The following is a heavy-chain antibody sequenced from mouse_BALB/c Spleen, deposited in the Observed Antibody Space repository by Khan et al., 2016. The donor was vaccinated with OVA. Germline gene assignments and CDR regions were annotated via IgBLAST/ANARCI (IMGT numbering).Heavy chain of an antibody. J-gene: IGHJ4*01. Sequence: QIQLVQSGPEVKKPGETVKISCKASGHTFTKFGMNWVKQAPGKGLKWMGWINTYTGEPTYADDFNGRFAFSLETSASTAYLQINNLKNEATATYFCARPPCFSYFLDNWGQGTSVTVSS. CDR2: INTYTGEP. CDR3: ARPPCFSYFLDN. CDR1: GHTFTKFG. V-gene: IGHV9-3-1*01.